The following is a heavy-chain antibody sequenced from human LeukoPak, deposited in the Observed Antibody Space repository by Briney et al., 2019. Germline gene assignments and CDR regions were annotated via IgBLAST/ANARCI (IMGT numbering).Heavy chain of an antibody. V-gene: IGHV4-34*01. Sequence: SETLSLTCAVYGGSFSGYYWSWIRQPPGKGLEWIGEINHSGSTNYNPSLKSRVTISVDTSKNQFSLKLSSVTAADTAVYYCARGGQRIITMVQGVIITRGWFDPWGQGTLVTVSS. CDR3: ARGGQRIITMVQGVIITRGWFDP. D-gene: IGHD3-10*01. CDR2: INHSGST. J-gene: IGHJ5*02. CDR1: GGSFSGYY.